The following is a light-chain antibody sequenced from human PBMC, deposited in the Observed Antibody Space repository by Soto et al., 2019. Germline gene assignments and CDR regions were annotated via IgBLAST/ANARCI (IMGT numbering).Light chain of an antibody. J-gene: IGLJ1*01. Sequence: SVLTQPPSVSGAPGQRVTISCTGSSSNIGAGYDVHWYQQLPGTAPKLLIYGNSNRPSGVPDRFSGSKSGTSASLAITGLQAEDEADYYCQFYDSSLSGYVFGTGTKVTVL. CDR1: SSNIGAGYD. CDR3: QFYDSSLSGYV. V-gene: IGLV1-40*01. CDR2: GNS.